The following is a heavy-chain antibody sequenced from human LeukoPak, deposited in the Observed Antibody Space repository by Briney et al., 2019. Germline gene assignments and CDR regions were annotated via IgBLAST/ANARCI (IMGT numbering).Heavy chain of an antibody. CDR3: AKDSAMITFGGVDY. V-gene: IGHV3-20*04. D-gene: IGHD3-16*01. CDR1: GFTFEKHG. Sequence: PGGSLRLSCAASGFTFEKHGMSWVRQVPGKGLEWVSGLNWNSGSIGYADSVKGRFTISRDNAKNSLYLQMNSLRAEDTALYYCAKDSAMITFGGVDYWGQGTLVTVSS. J-gene: IGHJ4*02. CDR2: LNWNSGSI.